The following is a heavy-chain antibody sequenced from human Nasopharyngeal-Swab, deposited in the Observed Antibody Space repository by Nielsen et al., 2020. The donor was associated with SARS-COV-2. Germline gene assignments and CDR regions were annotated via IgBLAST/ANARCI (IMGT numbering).Heavy chain of an antibody. Sequence: WIRQPPGKGLEWVSSISSSSSYIYYADSVKGRFTISRDNAKNSLYLQMNSLRAEDTAVYYCARDKGDFWSGYYKGPYYYYGMDVWGQGTTVIVSS. J-gene: IGHJ6*02. V-gene: IGHV3-21*01. CDR2: ISSSSSYI. CDR3: ARDKGDFWSGYYKGPYYYYGMDV. D-gene: IGHD3-3*01.